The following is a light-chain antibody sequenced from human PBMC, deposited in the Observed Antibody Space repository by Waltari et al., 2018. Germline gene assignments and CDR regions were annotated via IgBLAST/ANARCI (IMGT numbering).Light chain of an antibody. CDR1: SSNIGSNF. J-gene: IGLJ3*02. CDR3: AAWDDSLSTWV. CDR2: RNN. Sequence: QSVLTQPPSASGTPGQRVAISCSGSSSNIGSNFVYCYQQLPGTAPELLIYRNNQRPSGVPVRISGSKSGTSASLAVSGLRSEDEADFYCAAWDDSLSTWVFGGGTKLTVL. V-gene: IGLV1-47*01.